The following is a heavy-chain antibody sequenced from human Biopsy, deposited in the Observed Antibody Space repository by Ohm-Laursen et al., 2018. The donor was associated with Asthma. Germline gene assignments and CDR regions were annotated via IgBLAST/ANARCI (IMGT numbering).Heavy chain of an antibody. V-gene: IGHV4-38-2*02. J-gene: IGHJ4*02. CDR3: AGVSQGELYCGGDCYSGFDY. Sequence: SDTPSLTCSVSGASVTTSNYWAWIRQPPGKRLEWVGSVYYSGNTYYNQSLKSRLSLSVDTSKNQFSLRLISVTAADTAVYYCAGVSQGELYCGGDCYSGFDYWGQGTLVTVSS. CDR2: VYYSGNT. CDR1: GASVTTSNY. D-gene: IGHD2-21*01.